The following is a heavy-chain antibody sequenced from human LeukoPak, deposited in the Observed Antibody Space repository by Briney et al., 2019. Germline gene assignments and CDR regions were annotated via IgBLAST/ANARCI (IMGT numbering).Heavy chain of an antibody. Sequence: PSQTLSLTCTVSGGSISSGSYSWRWIRQPAGKGLEWIGRIYTSGSTNYNPSLKSRVTISVDTSKNQFSLKLSSVTAADTAVYYCAREADYDAYKPINYYYYMDVWGKGTTVTVSS. J-gene: IGHJ6*03. D-gene: IGHD3-3*01. CDR3: AREADYDAYKPINYYYYMDV. V-gene: IGHV4-61*02. CDR1: GGSISSGSYS. CDR2: IYTSGST.